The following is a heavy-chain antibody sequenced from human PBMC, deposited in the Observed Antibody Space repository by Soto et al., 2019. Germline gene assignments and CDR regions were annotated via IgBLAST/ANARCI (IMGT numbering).Heavy chain of an antibody. V-gene: IGHV2-5*02. J-gene: IGHJ4*02. CDR2: IYWDDAK. CDR3: AHIVVAGIGYDGDY. Sequence: QITLQESGPTLVKPTQTLTLTCPFSGFSLSSTRVAVGWIRPPPGKALEWLALIYWDDAKRYSSFLKSRLTTTKDTTKNQVGLTMSNMDPVDTARYYGAHIVVAGIGYDGDYWGQGTLGTVSS. D-gene: IGHD6-19*01. CDR1: GFSLSSTRVA.